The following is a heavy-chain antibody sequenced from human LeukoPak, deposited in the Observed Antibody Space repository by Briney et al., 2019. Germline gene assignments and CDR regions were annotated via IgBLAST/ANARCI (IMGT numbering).Heavy chain of an antibody. CDR3: AKVNRGSVVNYFGLDY. V-gene: IGHV3-23*01. CDR1: GFMFSNYG. J-gene: IGHJ4*02. Sequence: GGSLRLSCSASGFMFSNYGMHWGRQAPAKSLEWGSALSGSDGRTFYADSVKGRFTIYRDNSKNILYLQMNSLRVEATATYFCAKVNRGSVVNYFGLDYWGQGTLVTVSS. D-gene: IGHD2/OR15-2a*01. CDR2: LSGSDGRT.